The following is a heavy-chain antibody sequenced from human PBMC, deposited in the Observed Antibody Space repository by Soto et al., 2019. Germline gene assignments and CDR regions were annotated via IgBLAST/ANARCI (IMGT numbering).Heavy chain of an antibody. Sequence: EVHLVESGGGLVQPGRSLRLSCTASGFTFDDYAMHWVRQVPGKGLEWVSSISWNSGNIVYADSVKGRFTISRDSANNSLYLPMSSLRTEDTALYYWANGAVPSIFGDFDYWGQGALVTVSS. J-gene: IGHJ4*02. CDR3: ANGAVPSIFGDFDY. V-gene: IGHV3-9*01. D-gene: IGHD3-3*01. CDR1: GFTFDDYA. CDR2: ISWNSGNI.